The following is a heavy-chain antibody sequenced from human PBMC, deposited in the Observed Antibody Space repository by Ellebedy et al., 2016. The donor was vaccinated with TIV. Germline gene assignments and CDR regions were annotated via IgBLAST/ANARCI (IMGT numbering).Heavy chain of an antibody. CDR1: GDSVSSTSVA. D-gene: IGHD6-13*01. J-gene: IGHJ4*02. V-gene: IGHV6-1*01. CDR2: TYYRSKWYN. Sequence: SQTLSLTCAISGDSVSSTSVAWNWIRQSPSRGLEWLGRTYYRSKWYNDYAVSVKSRITINPDTSKNQFSLQLSSVTPEDTAVYYCARGGIAAAGRPFDYWGQGTLVTVSS. CDR3: ARGGIAAAGRPFDY.